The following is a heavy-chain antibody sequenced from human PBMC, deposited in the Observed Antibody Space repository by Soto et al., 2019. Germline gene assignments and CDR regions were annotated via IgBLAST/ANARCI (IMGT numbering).Heavy chain of an antibody. CDR2: IKEDGSEK. CDR3: SRDVVVGAKALNY. CDR1: VFTLRNYW. Sequence: WGSLRLSCASSVFTLRNYWMNWVRQAPGKGLDWVANIKEDGSEKHYVDSVKGRFTISRDNAKNSLYLQMNSLRVEDTAVYFCSRDVVVGAKALNYWGQGAMVTVSS. D-gene: IGHD2-15*01. J-gene: IGHJ4*02. V-gene: IGHV3-7*01.